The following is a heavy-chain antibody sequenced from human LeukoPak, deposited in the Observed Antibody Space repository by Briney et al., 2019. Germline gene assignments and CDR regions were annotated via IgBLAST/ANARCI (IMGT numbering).Heavy chain of an antibody. J-gene: IGHJ4*02. CDR1: GFPLSCHW. V-gene: IGHV3-7*03. CDR3: ARLKGTTSVFDY. D-gene: IGHD4-17*01. CDR2: INPGGFDK. Sequence: GSLDPSFVASGFPLSCHWVNWVRPAPRKGPGWVGNINPGGFDKFYVDSVKGRFTMSRDNARNSLYLQMDSLRAEDTAVYYCARLKGTTSVFDYWGQGTLVTVSS.